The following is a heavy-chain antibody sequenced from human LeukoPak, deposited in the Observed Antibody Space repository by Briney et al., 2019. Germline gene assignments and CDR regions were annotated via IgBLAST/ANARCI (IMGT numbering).Heavy chain of an antibody. V-gene: IGHV1-46*01. CDR1: GYTFTGYY. CDR3: ARVGSGNLDAFDI. Sequence: GSSVKVSRKASGYTFTGYYMHWVRQAPGQGLEWMGIINPSGGSTSYAQKFQGRVTMTRDMSTSTVYMELSSLRSEDTAVYYCARVGSGNLDAFDIWGQGTMVTVSS. J-gene: IGHJ3*02. CDR2: INPSGGST.